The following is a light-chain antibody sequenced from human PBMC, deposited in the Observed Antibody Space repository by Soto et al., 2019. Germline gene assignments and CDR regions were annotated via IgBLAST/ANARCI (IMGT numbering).Light chain of an antibody. CDR2: DAS. Sequence: DIQMTQSPSTLSASVGDRVTITCRASQSISSWLAWYQQKPGKAPKLLIYDASSLESGVPSRFSGSGSGTEFPLTISSLQLDDFATYYCQQYNSSPYTFGQGTKLEIK. J-gene: IGKJ2*01. V-gene: IGKV1-5*01. CDR3: QQYNSSPYT. CDR1: QSISSW.